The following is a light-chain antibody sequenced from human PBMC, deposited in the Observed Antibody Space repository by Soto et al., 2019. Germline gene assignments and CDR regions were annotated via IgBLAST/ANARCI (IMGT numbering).Light chain of an antibody. Sequence: AIQMTQSPSSLSASVGDRVTMTCRASQDIRDDLSWYQQRPGRAPKLLLFAASRLGGGVPSRFSGSYSGRDFTLTISGLQPDDFATYYCLHYYNYPQTFGQGTKVDI. V-gene: IGKV1-6*01. J-gene: IGKJ1*01. CDR1: QDIRDD. CDR2: AAS. CDR3: LHYYNYPQT.